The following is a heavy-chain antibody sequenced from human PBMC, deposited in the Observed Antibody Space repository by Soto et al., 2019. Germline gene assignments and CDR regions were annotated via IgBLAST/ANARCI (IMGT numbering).Heavy chain of an antibody. CDR2: IYPGDSDT. CDR3: ARLVVGSSPYYYYGMDG. CDR1: GYSFTNYW. D-gene: IGHD6-6*01. J-gene: IGHJ6*02. Sequence: PGWSLNISCHGSGYSFTNYWIGWVRQLPGKCLEWMGIIYPGDSDTRYSPSFQGQVTISADKSISTAYLQWSSLKASDTAMYYCARLVVGSSPYYYYGMDGWGQGPTVTVS. V-gene: IGHV5-51*01.